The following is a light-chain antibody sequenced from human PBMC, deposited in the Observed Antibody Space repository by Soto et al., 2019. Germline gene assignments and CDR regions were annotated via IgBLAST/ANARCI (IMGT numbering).Light chain of an antibody. CDR2: AAS. CDR3: QQSYRSPYT. V-gene: IGKV1-39*01. CDR1: QSINIY. J-gene: IGKJ2*01. Sequence: IQLTQSPSSLSASVGDRVTVTCRASQSINIYVNWYQQKPGKAPTLLIYAASSLQSGVPSRFSGGGSRTDFTLTTSSLQTEDFATYYCQQSYRSPYTFGQGTKLEI.